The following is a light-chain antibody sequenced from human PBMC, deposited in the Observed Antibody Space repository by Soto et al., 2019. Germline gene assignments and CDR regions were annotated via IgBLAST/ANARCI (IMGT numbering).Light chain of an antibody. J-gene: IGKJ1*01. CDR2: NAS. CDR3: QQHHIYSGP. V-gene: IGKV1-5*03. Sequence: DIQMTQSPSTLSASVGDRVTITCRARQTIDSWLAWYQQRPGKPPNLLIYNASTLASGVPSRFSGSGSGTEFTLTINSLQPDDFATYYCQQHHIYSGPFGQGTNVDIK. CDR1: QTIDSW.